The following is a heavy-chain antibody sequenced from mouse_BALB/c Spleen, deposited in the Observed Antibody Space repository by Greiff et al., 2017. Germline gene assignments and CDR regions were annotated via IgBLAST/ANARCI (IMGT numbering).Heavy chain of an antibody. Sequence: EVMLVESGGGLVQPGGSRKLSCAASGFTFSSFGMHWVRQAPEKGLEWVAYISSGSSTIYYADTVKGRFTISRDNPKNTLFLQMTSLRSEDTAMYYCAKSTMISSYAMDYWGQGTSVTVSS. CDR2: ISSGSSTI. J-gene: IGHJ4*01. D-gene: IGHD2-4*01. CDR3: AKSTMISSYAMDY. V-gene: IGHV5-17*02. CDR1: GFTFSSFG.